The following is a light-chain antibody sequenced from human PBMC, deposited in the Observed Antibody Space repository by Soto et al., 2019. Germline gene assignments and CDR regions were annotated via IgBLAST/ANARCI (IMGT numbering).Light chain of an antibody. CDR1: ESVNTY. V-gene: IGKV3-15*01. J-gene: IGKJ4*01. CDR3: QQFSSYPLT. CDR2: GAS. Sequence: EIVMTQSPATLSVSPGERATLSCRASESVNTYLAWYQQKPGQAPRLVIYGASTRATGIPARFSGSGSGTEFTLTISRLEPEDFAVYYCQQFSSYPLTFGGGTKVDIK.